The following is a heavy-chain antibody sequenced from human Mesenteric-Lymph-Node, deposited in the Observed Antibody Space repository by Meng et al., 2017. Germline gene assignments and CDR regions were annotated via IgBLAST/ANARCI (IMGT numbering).Heavy chain of an antibody. V-gene: IGHV3-66*02. D-gene: IGHD3-10*01. CDR3: AVNFYGSGYYFDY. Sequence: GESLKISCAASGFTVSSNYMSWVRQAPGKGLEWVSVIYSGGSTYYADSVKGRFTISRDNSKNTLYLQMNSLRAEDTAVYYCAVNFYGSGYYFDYWGQGTLVTFSS. J-gene: IGHJ4*02. CDR2: IYSGGST. CDR1: GFTVSSNY.